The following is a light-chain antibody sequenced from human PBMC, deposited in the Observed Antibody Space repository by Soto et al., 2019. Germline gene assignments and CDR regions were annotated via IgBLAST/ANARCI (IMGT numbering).Light chain of an antibody. V-gene: IGKV1-5*01. CDR3: QQYNSYWT. J-gene: IGKJ1*01. CDR2: DAS. CDR1: QSISSW. Sequence: DIQMPQSPSTLSAAVGDRVTITCRASQSISSWLAWYQQKPGKAPKLLIYDASSLESGVPSRFSGSGSGTEFTLTISSLQPDDFATYYCQQYNSYWTSGQGTKVDIK.